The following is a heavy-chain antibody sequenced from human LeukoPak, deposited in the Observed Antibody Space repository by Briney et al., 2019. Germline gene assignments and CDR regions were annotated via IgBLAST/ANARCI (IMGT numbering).Heavy chain of an antibody. J-gene: IGHJ5*02. Sequence: GGSLRLSCAASGFTFSNAWMSWVRQAPGKGLEWVGRIKSKTDGGTTDYAAPVKGRFTISRDDSKNTLYLQMNSLKTEDTAVYYCTTIPCGDYRFGKNWFDPWGQGTLVTVSS. CDR1: GFTFSNAW. CDR2: IKSKTDGGTT. D-gene: IGHD4-17*01. V-gene: IGHV3-15*01. CDR3: TTIPCGDYRFGKNWFDP.